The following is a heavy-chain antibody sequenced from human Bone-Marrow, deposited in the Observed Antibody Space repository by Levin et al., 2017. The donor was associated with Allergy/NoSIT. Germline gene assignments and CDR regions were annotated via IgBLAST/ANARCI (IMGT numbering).Heavy chain of an antibody. Sequence: SQTLSLTCGVFGGSFSHDYWTWVRQSPGKGLEWIGEITQSGTTNFHPSLQGRVMLSLDTSKNHFSLNLTSVTAADTAVYYFARSRLDTWRSDFYGMDVWGQGTPVTV. J-gene: IGHJ6*02. D-gene: IGHD5-18*01. V-gene: IGHV4-34*01. CDR1: GGSFSHDY. CDR3: ARSRLDTWRSDFYGMDV. CDR2: ITQSGTT.